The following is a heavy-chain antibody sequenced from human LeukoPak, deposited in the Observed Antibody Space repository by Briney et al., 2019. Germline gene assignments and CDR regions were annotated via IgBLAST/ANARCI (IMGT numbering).Heavy chain of an antibody. V-gene: IGHV1-69*04. CDR3: AREGEFIAAAGGFSLDY. CDR1: GGTFCRSA. J-gene: IGHJ4*02. Sequence: SVKASGKASGGTFCRSAITWVGQAPGQRLEWMGRIIPILGIANYAQKFQGRVTMTTDTSTSTAYMELRSLRSDDTAVYYCAREGEFIAAAGGFSLDYWGQGTLVTVSS. CDR2: IIPILGIA. D-gene: IGHD6-13*01.